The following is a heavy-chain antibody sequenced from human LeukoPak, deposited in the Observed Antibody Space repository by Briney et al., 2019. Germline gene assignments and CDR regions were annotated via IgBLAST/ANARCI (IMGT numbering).Heavy chain of an antibody. Sequence: PSETLSLTCTVSGGSISSYYWSWIRQPPGKGLEWIGYIYYSGSTNYNPSLKSRVTISVDTSKNQFSLKLSSVNAADTAVYYCARTSSGYYGSGSYYWNYYYYYMDVWGKGTTVTVSS. CDR2: IYYSGST. J-gene: IGHJ6*03. CDR1: GGSISSYY. D-gene: IGHD3-10*01. CDR3: ARTSSGYYGSGSYYWNYYYYYMDV. V-gene: IGHV4-59*01.